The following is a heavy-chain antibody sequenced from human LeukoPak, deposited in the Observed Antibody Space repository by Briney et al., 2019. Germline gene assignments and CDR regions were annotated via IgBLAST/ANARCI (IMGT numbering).Heavy chain of an antibody. Sequence: PGGSLRLSCAASGFIFSSHWMSWVRQAPGKGLEWVANIKQDGSEKYYVDSVKGRFTISRDNAKNSLYLQMNSLRAEDTAVYYCARAGIRIAAAGGVWFDPWGQGTLVTVSS. CDR3: ARAGIRIAAAGGVWFDP. CDR1: GFIFSSHW. V-gene: IGHV3-7*01. D-gene: IGHD6-13*01. CDR2: IKQDGSEK. J-gene: IGHJ5*02.